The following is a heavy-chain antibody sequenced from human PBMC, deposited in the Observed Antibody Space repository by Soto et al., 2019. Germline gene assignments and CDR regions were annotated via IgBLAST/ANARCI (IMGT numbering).Heavy chain of an antibody. CDR1: GFTFSSYA. CDR3: ARDSLSTSGYSSSSRSYYYYGMDV. CDR2: ISYDGSNK. D-gene: IGHD6-13*01. J-gene: IGHJ6*02. V-gene: IGHV3-30-3*01. Sequence: AGGSLRLSCAASGFTFSSYAMHWVRQAPGKGLEWVAVISYDGSNKYYADSVKGRFTISRDNSKNTLYLQMNSLRAEDTAVYYCARDSLSTSGYSSSSRSYYYYGMDVWGQGTTVTVSS.